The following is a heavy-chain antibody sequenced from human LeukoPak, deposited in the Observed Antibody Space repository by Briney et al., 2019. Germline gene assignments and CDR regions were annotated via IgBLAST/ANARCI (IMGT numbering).Heavy chain of an antibody. D-gene: IGHD6-13*01. CDR1: GFTFSNYW. Sequence: GGSLRLSCAASGFTFSNYWMHWVRQAPGTGPVWVSGINTDGTITRSADSVKGRFSISRDNAKNTLFLQMDSLRGEVTAVYYCLRDPAADGGSWGQGTLVIVSP. CDR2: INTDGTIT. V-gene: IGHV3-74*01. J-gene: IGHJ5*02. CDR3: LRDPAADGGS.